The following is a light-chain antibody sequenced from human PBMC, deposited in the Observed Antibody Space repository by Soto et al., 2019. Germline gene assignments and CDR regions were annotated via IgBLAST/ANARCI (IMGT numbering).Light chain of an antibody. Sequence: EIVLTQSPATLSLSPGERATLSCRASQSVSSYLAWYQQKPGQAPRLLIYDASNRATGIPARFSGSGSGTDFTLTISSLEPEDFATYYCQQYYDYPYTFGQGTKLEIQ. CDR1: QSVSSY. V-gene: IGKV3-11*01. J-gene: IGKJ2*01. CDR2: DAS. CDR3: QQYYDYPYT.